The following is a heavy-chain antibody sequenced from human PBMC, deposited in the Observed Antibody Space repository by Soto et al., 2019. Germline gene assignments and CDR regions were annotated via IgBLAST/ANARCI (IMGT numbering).Heavy chain of an antibody. V-gene: IGHV1-2*02. CDR2: INPNIGGT. Sequence: ASVKVSCKASGYTFTGYYMHWVRQAPGQGLEWMGWINPNIGGTNYAQKFQGRFTMTSDTSTSTVYMELSSLRSEDTAVYYCARARRGSYHVDYWGQGTLVTVSS. CDR3: ARARRGSYHVDY. CDR1: GYTFTGYY. J-gene: IGHJ4*02. D-gene: IGHD1-26*01.